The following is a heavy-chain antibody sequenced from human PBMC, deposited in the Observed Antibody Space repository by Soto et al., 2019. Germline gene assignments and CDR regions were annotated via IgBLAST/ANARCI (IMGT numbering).Heavy chain of an antibody. Sequence: QVQLQESGPGLVKPSQTLSLTCSVSGDSISRGGYCWSWIRQRPGKGLEWIGCIYHSGIRFYNPSLKRRVSISVDPSKSQFSLILSSVTAADTAVYYCARDREDSSGYRFVFWGQGTLVTVSS. CDR2: IYHSGIR. V-gene: IGHV4-31*03. CDR1: GDSISRGGYC. J-gene: IGHJ4*02. CDR3: ARDREDSSGYRFVF. D-gene: IGHD3-22*01.